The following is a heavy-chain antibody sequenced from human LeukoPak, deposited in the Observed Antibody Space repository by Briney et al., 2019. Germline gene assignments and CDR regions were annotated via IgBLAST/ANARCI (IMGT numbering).Heavy chain of an antibody. CDR3: ARVGIALTSPFDY. Sequence: GGSLRLSCLASGFTFSDYYMSWVRQAPGKGLEWISYMISRGYPTYYAESVKGRFTISRDNAKNTLYLQMHNLRTDDTAVYFCARVGIALTSPFDYWGLGTLVAVSS. D-gene: IGHD1-1*01. CDR2: MISRGYPT. J-gene: IGHJ4*02. CDR1: GFTFSDYY. V-gene: IGHV3-11*01.